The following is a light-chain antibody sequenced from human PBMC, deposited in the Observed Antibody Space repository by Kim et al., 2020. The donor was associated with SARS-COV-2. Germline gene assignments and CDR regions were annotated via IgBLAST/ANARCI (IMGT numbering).Light chain of an antibody. Sequence: QSALTQPRSVSGSPGQSVTISCTGTSSDVGGYNYVSWYQQHPGKAPKLMIYDVTKRPSGVPDRFSGSKSGNTASLTISGLQAEDEADYYCCSYAGTYTYVVFCGGTQLTVL. CDR2: DVT. V-gene: IGLV2-11*01. J-gene: IGLJ2*01. CDR1: SSDVGGYNY. CDR3: CSYAGTYTYVV.